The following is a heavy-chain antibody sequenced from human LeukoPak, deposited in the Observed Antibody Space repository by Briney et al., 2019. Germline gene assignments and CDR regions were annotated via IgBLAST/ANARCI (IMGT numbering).Heavy chain of an antibody. J-gene: IGHJ6*03. CDR1: GYTFTSYD. D-gene: IGHD2-2*02. CDR2: MNPNSGNT. V-gene: IGHV1-8*03. Sequence: ASVKVSCKASGYTFTSYDINWVRQAPGQGLEWMGWMNPNSGNTGYAQKFQGRVTITRNTSISTAYMELSSLRSEDTAVYYCARAPRYCSSTSCYTWAYYYYYMDVWGKGTTVTVSS. CDR3: ARAPRYCSSTSCYTWAYYYYYMDV.